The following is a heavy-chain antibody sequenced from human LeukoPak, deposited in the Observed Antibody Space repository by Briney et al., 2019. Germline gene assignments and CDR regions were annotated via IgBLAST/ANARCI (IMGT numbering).Heavy chain of an antibody. J-gene: IGHJ4*02. CDR1: RFTFSRYS. Sequence: GGSLRLSCTASRFTFSRYSMNWVRQAPGKGLEWVSFISSSTISYADSVKGRFTISRDNAKNSLYLQMNSLRDEDTAVYYCARDVDYGFDYWGQGTPVTVSS. V-gene: IGHV3-48*02. CDR3: ARDVDYGFDY. CDR2: ISSSTI. D-gene: IGHD4-17*01.